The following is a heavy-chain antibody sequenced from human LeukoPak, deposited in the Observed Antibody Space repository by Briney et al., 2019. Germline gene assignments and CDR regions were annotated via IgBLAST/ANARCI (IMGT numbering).Heavy chain of an antibody. CDR1: GFTFSSYA. CDR3: AKAPILVSGSFDY. V-gene: IGHV3-23*01. CDR2: INNSGSST. J-gene: IGHJ4*02. Sequence: GGSLRLSCAASGFTFSSYAMNWVRQAPGKGLEWVPTINNSGSSTYYADSVKGRFTISRDNSKNTLYLQMNSLRAEDTAVYYCAKAPILVSGSFDYWGQGVLVTVSS. D-gene: IGHD5/OR15-5a*01.